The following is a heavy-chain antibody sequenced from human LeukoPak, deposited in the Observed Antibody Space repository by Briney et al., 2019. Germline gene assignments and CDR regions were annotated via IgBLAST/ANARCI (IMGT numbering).Heavy chain of an antibody. Sequence: PSETLSLTCTVSGGSISSTSYYWGWIRQPPGKGLEWIGSIYYNGSTYYNPSLKSRVTISVDTSKNQFSLKLSSVTAADTAVYYCASQEPVLLWFGVTGWGSQNWFDPWGQGTLVTVSS. V-gene: IGHV4-39*01. CDR2: IYYNGST. J-gene: IGHJ5*02. D-gene: IGHD3-10*01. CDR3: ASQEPVLLWFGVTGWGSQNWFDP. CDR1: GGSISSTSYY.